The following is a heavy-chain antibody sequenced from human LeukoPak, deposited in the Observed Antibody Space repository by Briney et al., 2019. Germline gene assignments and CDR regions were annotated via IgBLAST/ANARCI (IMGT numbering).Heavy chain of an antibody. J-gene: IGHJ4*02. Sequence: SETLSLTCTVSGGSISSYYWSWIRQPPGKGLEWIGDIYDSGRTNYNPSLKSRVTISLDTSKNQFSLKLNSVTAADTAMYYCARVSGFYYPFDYWGQGTLVTVSS. CDR3: ARVSGFYYPFDY. CDR1: GGSISSYY. V-gene: IGHV4-59*01. D-gene: IGHD3-22*01. CDR2: IYDSGRT.